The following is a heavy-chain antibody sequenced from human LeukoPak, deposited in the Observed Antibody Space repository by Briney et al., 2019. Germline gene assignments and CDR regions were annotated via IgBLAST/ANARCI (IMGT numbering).Heavy chain of an antibody. CDR2: IYYSGNT. V-gene: IGHV4-59*01. Sequence: ESGPTLVNPSETLSLTCTVSGGYISSYYWSWIRQPPGKGLEWIGYIYYSGNTNYNPSLKSRVTISVDTSKNQFSLKLSSVTAADTAVYYCACVGMVASGFDYWGQGTLVTVSS. D-gene: IGHD1-26*01. J-gene: IGHJ4*02. CDR3: ACVGMVASGFDY. CDR1: GGYISSYY.